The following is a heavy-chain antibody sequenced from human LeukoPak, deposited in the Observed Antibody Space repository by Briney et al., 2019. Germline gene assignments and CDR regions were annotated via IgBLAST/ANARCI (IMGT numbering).Heavy chain of an antibody. J-gene: IGHJ3*02. CDR2: INHSEST. Sequence: PSETLSLTCAVYTGSFSGYYWSWLRQPPGKGVEGIGEINHSESTNYSPSLKSRVTISRDVSKNQFSLMLRSMTAADTAVYYCARRPTLPEYYDRSVYYDAFDIWGRGTMVTVSS. CDR3: ARRPTLPEYYDRSVYYDAFDI. CDR1: TGSFSGYY. D-gene: IGHD3-22*01. V-gene: IGHV4-34*01.